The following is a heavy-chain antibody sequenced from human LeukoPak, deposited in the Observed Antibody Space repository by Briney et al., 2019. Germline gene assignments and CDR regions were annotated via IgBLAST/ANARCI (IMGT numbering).Heavy chain of an antibody. CDR3: ARDDPAVAGIDY. CDR2: INPSGGST. V-gene: IGHV1-46*01. Sequence: GASVKVSCKASGYTFSSYYMHWVRQAPGQGLEWMGIINPSGGSTSYAQKFQGRVTMTRDTSTSTVYMELSSLRSEDTAVYYCARDDPAVAGIDYWGQGTLVTVSS. J-gene: IGHJ4*02. D-gene: IGHD6-19*01. CDR1: GYTFSSYY.